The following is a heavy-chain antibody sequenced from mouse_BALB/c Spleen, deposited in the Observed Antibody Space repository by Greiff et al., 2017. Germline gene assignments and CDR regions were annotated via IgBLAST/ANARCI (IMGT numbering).Heavy chain of an antibody. CDR3: ASSYYGNWYLDV. CDR2: IRNKANGYTT. V-gene: IGHV7-3*02. D-gene: IGHD2-10*01. J-gene: IGHJ1*01. CDR1: GFTFTDYY. Sequence: DVHLVESGGGLVQPGGSLRLSCATSGFTFTDYYMSWVRQPPGKALEWLGFIRNKANGYTTEYSASVKGRFTISRDNSQSILYLQMNTLRAEDSATYYCASSYYGNWYLDVWGAGTTVTVSS.